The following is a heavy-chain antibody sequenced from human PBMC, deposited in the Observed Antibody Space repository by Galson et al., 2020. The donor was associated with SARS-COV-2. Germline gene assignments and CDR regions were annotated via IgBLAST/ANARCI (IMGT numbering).Heavy chain of an antibody. CDR3: ARVYLDGLDV. CDR1: GVSISSGLYY. V-gene: IGHV4-61*02. Sequence: SETLSLTCTVSGVSISSGLYYWTWVRQSAGKRLEWIGRFHASGTTNHNPSLEGRVTISADTSKNQFSLNLKSVTAADTAVYYCARVYLDGLDVWGQGTTVTVSS. CDR2: FHASGTT. J-gene: IGHJ6*02. D-gene: IGHD3-9*01.